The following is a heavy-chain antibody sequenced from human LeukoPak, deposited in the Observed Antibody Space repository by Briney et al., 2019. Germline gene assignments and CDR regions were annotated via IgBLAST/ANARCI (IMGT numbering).Heavy chain of an antibody. CDR3: ARHEYSGSYYGLSWFDP. D-gene: IGHD1-26*01. CDR1: GGPISSSGYY. CDR2: IYYSGST. J-gene: IGHJ5*02. Sequence: SETLSLTCTVSGGPISSSGYYWGWIRQPPGKGLEWIASIYYSGSTYYNPSLKSRVTISVDTSKNQLSLKLSSLTAADTAVYYCARHEYSGSYYGLSWFDPWGQGTLVTVSS. V-gene: IGHV4-39*01.